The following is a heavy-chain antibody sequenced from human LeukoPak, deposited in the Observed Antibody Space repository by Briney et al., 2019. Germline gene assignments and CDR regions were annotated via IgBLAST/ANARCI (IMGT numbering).Heavy chain of an antibody. Sequence: GESLRISCKGSGYSFTTYWIIWVRQRSGKGLECMGRIDPSDSYTNYSPSFQGHVTISADTSINTAFLQWSSLKASDTAMYYCARRRFSGDTAMLDCWGQGTLVSVSS. CDR1: GYSFTTYW. J-gene: IGHJ4*02. CDR2: IDPSDSYT. D-gene: IGHD5-18*01. V-gene: IGHV5-10-1*01. CDR3: ARRRFSGDTAMLDC.